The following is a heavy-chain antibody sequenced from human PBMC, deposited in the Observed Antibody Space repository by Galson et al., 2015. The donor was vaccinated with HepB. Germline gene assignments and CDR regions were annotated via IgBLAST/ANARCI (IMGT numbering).Heavy chain of an antibody. Sequence: SVKVSCKASGYTFTSYDINWVRQATGQGLEWMGWMNPNSGNTGYAQKLQGRITITRNTSISTAYMELSSLRSEDTAVYYCARGIEDGSNLVWFDPWGQGTLVTVSS. CDR1: GYTFTSYD. CDR3: ARGIEDGSNLVWFDP. V-gene: IGHV1-8*01. CDR2: MNPNSGNT. J-gene: IGHJ5*02. D-gene: IGHD5-24*01.